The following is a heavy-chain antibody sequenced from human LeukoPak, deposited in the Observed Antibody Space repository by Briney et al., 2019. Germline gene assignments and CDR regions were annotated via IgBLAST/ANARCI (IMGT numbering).Heavy chain of an antibody. Sequence: GGSLRLSCAASGFTFSDYYMSWIRQAPGKGLEWVSYISSSGSIKYSADSVKGRFTISRDNAKNSLFLQMKSLRAEDTAVYYCARTRKNYYDSSGLFDYWGQGTLVTVSS. CDR1: GFTFSDYY. V-gene: IGHV3-11*01. D-gene: IGHD3-22*01. CDR2: ISSSGSIK. J-gene: IGHJ4*02. CDR3: ARTRKNYYDSSGLFDY.